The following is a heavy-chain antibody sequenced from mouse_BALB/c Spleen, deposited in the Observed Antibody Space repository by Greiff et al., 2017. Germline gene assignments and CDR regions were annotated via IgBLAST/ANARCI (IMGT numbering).Heavy chain of an antibody. Sequence: VQLLQSGAELVKPGASVKLSCTASGFNIKDTYMHWVKQRPDQGLEWIGRIDPANGNTKYDPKFQGKATITADTSSNTAYLQLSSLTSEDTAVYYCARSYYYGSSYCAMDYWGQGTSVTVSS. CDR3: ARSYYYGSSYCAMDY. CDR1: GFNIKDTY. V-gene: IGHV14-3*02. J-gene: IGHJ4*01. D-gene: IGHD1-1*01. CDR2: IDPANGNT.